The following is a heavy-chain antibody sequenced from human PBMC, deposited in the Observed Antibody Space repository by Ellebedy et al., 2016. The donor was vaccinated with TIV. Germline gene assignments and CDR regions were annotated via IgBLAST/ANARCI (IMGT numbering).Heavy chain of an antibody. J-gene: IGHJ6*02. CDR3: ARRSSRNVMDV. Sequence: MPSETLSLTCAIPGDSVSRNSAGWNWIRQSPSRGLEWLGRTYYSSKWYNDYAVSVKSRITINPDTSKNQFSLQLNSVTPEETAVYYCARRSSRNVMDVWGQGTTVTVSS. CDR2: TYYSSKWYN. CDR1: GDSVSRNSAG. D-gene: IGHD6-13*01. V-gene: IGHV6-1*01.